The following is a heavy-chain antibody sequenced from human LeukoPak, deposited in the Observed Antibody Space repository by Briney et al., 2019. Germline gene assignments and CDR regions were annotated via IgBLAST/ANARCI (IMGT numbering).Heavy chain of an antibody. D-gene: IGHD5-18*01. V-gene: IGHV4-34*01. Sequence: SETLSLTCAVYGGSFSGYYWSWIRQAPGKGLEWIGEINHSGSTNYNPSLKSRVTISVDTSKNQFSLKLSSVTAADTAVYYCARHWSQGIQLWLHWFDPWGQGTLVTVSS. CDR2: INHSGST. CDR1: GGSFSGYY. J-gene: IGHJ5*02. CDR3: ARHWSQGIQLWLHWFDP.